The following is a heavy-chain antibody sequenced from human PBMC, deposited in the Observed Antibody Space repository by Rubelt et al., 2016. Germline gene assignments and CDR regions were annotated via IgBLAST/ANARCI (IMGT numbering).Heavy chain of an antibody. J-gene: IGHJ4*02. D-gene: IGHD3-22*01. V-gene: IGHV4-34*01. CDR3: ARCDYDSSGYQPPGY. Sequence: QVQLQQWGAGLLKPSETLSLTCAVYGGSFSGYYWSWIRQPPGKGLEWIGEINHSGSTNYNLSLKSRGTISVDTSKNQFSLKLSSVTAADTAVYYCARCDYDSSGYQPPGYWGQGTLVTVSS. CDR2: INHSGST. CDR1: GGSFSGYY.